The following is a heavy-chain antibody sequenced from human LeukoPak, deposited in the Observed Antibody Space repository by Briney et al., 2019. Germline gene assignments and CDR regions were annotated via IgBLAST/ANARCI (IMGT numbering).Heavy chain of an antibody. V-gene: IGHV4-59*03. Sequence: SETLSLTCAVSGDSISNYYCGWVRQPPGKGLEWIGYIYYSGSTNYNPSLKSRVTISEDTSENQFSLKLSSVTTADTAVYYCALRDSGTYIGFDNWGQGTLVTVSS. D-gene: IGHD1-26*01. CDR2: IYYSGST. J-gene: IGHJ4*02. CDR1: GDSISNYY. CDR3: ALRDSGTYIGFDN.